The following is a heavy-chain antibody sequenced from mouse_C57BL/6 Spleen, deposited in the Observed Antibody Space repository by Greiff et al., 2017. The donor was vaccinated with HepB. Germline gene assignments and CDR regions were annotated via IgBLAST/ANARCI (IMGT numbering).Heavy chain of an antibody. CDR2: ISSGSSTI. V-gene: IGHV5-17*01. CDR1: GFTFSDYG. J-gene: IGHJ2*01. CDR3: ARDGYYEFDY. D-gene: IGHD2-3*01. Sequence: DVQLVESGGGLVKPGGSLKLSCAASGFTFSDYGMHWVRQAPEKGLEWVAYISSGSSTIYYADTVKGRFTISRDNAKNTLFLQMTSLRSEDTAMYYCARDGYYEFDYWGQGTTLTVSS.